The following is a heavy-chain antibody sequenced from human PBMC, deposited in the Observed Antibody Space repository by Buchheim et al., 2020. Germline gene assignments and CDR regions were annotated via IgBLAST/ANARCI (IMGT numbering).Heavy chain of an antibody. CDR3: AREKPGDYGDYVLYYYYGMDV. CDR1: GYTFTSYY. D-gene: IGHD4-17*01. Sequence: QVQLVQSGAEVKKPGASVKVSCKASGYTFTSYYMHWVRQAPGQGLEWMGIINPSGGSTSYAQKFQGRVTMTRHTDTRTVYMELSSLRSEDTAVYYCAREKPGDYGDYVLYYYYGMDVWGQGTT. CDR2: INPSGGST. J-gene: IGHJ6*02. V-gene: IGHV1-46*01.